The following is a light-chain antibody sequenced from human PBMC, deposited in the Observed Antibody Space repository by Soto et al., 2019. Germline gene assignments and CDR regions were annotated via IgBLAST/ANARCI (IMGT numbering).Light chain of an antibody. CDR3: QQYNKWPAT. CDR1: LSVSSS. CDR2: GTS. V-gene: IGKV3-15*01. Sequence: DTLMTQSPDTLSASPGEGATLSCRASLSVSSSLAWYQQKTGQAPRLLIYGTSTRATGIPARFSGSGSGTEFTLTISSLQSEDFAVYYCQQYNKWPATFGQGTKVEIK. J-gene: IGKJ1*01.